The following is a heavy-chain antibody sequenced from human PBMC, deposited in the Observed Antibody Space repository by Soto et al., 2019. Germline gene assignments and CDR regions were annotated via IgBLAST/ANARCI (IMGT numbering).Heavy chain of an antibody. CDR3: ARENSVQAWLHHFDH. Sequence: GGSLRLSCEASGFSISSFAMNWVRQAPGRGLEWVSYISDDGASIYYADSLKGRFTISRDNAKNSLSLQMNNLRAEDTAVYYCARENSVQAWLHHFDHWGLGTLVTVSS. V-gene: IGHV3-48*03. D-gene: IGHD5-18*01. CDR2: ISDDGASI. J-gene: IGHJ4*02. CDR1: GFSISSFA.